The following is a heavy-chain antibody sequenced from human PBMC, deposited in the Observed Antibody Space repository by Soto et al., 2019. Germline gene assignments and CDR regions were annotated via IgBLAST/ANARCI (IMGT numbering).Heavy chain of an antibody. CDR3: AKNGQPPYYYYGMDV. V-gene: IGHV1-18*01. Sequence: QGQLVQSGPEVKKPGASVKVSCKASGYTFSRYGISWVRQAPGQGLEWMGWISGYNGDTKYTQKDQGRVTMTIDTSTYTAYMELRSLTSDDTAIYYCAKNGQPPYYYYGMDVWGQGTTVTVSS. CDR2: ISGYNGDT. D-gene: IGHD2-8*01. CDR1: GYTFSRYG. J-gene: IGHJ6*02.